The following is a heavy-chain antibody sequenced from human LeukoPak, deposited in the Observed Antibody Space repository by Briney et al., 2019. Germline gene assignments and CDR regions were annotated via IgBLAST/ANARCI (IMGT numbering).Heavy chain of an antibody. V-gene: IGHV1-69*13. D-gene: IGHD3-3*01. Sequence: SVKVSCKASGGTFSSYAISWVRQAPGQGLEWMGGIIPIFGTANYAQKFQGRVTITADESTSTAYMELSSLRSEDTAVYYCERVGPMNDFWSGYLYQGGFDPWGQGTLVTVSS. CDR2: IIPIFGTA. J-gene: IGHJ5*02. CDR1: GGTFSSYA. CDR3: ERVGPMNDFWSGYLYQGGFDP.